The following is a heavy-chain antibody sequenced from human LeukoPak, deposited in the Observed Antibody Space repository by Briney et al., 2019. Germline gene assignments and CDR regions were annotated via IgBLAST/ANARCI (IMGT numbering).Heavy chain of an antibody. D-gene: IGHD4-17*01. V-gene: IGHV3-23*01. CDR3: AKARLRHYDY. Sequence: SGGSLRLSCAVSGFTLSSYIMSWVRQAPGKGLEWVSTISGSGGSTYYADSVKGRFTISRDNSKNTLYLQMISLRAEDTAVYYCAKARLRHYDYWGQGTLVTVSS. CDR1: GFTLSSYI. J-gene: IGHJ4*02. CDR2: ISGSGGST.